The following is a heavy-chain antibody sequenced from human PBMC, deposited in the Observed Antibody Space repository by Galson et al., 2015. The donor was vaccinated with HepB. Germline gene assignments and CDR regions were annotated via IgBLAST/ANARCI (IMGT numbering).Heavy chain of an antibody. D-gene: IGHD3-22*01. Sequence: ETLSLTCTVSGGSVSSGNYYWSWIRQPPGKGLDWIGYIYYSGSTHYNPSLKSRVTISVDTSKTQSSLKVTSVTAADTAVYYCARREIYDGRFDPWGQGTLVTVSS. CDR1: GGSVSSGNYY. V-gene: IGHV4-61*01. J-gene: IGHJ5*02. CDR3: ARREIYDGRFDP. CDR2: IYYSGST.